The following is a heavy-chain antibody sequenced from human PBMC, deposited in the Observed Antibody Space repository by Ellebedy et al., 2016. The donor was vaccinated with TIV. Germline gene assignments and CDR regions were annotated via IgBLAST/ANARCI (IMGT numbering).Heavy chain of an antibody. J-gene: IGHJ4*02. D-gene: IGHD1-1*01. Sequence: GESLKISCAASGFTFSSYWMRWVRQAPGKGLEWVANITQDGSEKYYVDSVKGRFTISRDNAKNSLYLQMNSLRAEDTAVYYCAGRAYNWNDGSLFDYWGQGTLVTVSS. CDR2: ITQDGSEK. V-gene: IGHV3-7*03. CDR1: GFTFSSYW. CDR3: AGRAYNWNDGSLFDY.